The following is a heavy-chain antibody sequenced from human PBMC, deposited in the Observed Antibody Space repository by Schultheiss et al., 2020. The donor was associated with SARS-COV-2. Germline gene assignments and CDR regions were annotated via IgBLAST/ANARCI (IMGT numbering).Heavy chain of an antibody. CDR2: MNEDGSVT. CDR3: ATDLAGKEDH. CDR1: GFTFGNYW. V-gene: IGHV3-74*01. J-gene: IGHJ4*02. D-gene: IGHD3-10*01. Sequence: GGSLRLSCAASGFTFGNYWMHWVRQAPGKGPEWVSRMNEDGSVTTYADSVKGRFTISRDNAKETLYLEMNSLRPEDTAVYYCATDLAGKEDHWGQGTLVTVSS.